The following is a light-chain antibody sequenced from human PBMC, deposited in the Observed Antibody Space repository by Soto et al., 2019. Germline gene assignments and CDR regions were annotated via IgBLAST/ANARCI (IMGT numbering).Light chain of an antibody. CDR3: GTWDSSLNAGV. J-gene: IGLJ1*01. V-gene: IGLV1-51*01. Sequence: QSVLTQPPSVSAAPGQTVTISCSGSSSNIGNNYVSWYQQLPGTAPRLLIFDNDKRPSGIPDRVSGSKSGTSATLGITGLQTGDEADYHCGTWDSSLNAGVFGTGTKLTVL. CDR2: DND. CDR1: SSNIGNNY.